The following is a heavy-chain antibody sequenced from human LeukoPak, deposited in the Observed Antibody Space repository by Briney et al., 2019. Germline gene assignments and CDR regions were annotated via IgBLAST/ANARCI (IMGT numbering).Heavy chain of an antibody. CDR2: ITSSSSYI. J-gene: IGHJ4*02. CDR3: ARERSMAGRITGDY. Sequence: GGSLRLSCAASGFTFSSYAMSWVRQAPGKGLEWAASITSSSSYIYYADSVKGRFTISRDNANNSLYLQMNSLRAEDTAVYYCARERSMAGRITGDYWGQGTLVTVSS. V-gene: IGHV3-21*01. D-gene: IGHD6-19*01. CDR1: GFTFSSYA.